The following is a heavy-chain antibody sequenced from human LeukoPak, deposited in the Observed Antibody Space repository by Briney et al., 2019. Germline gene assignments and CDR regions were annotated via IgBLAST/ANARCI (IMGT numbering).Heavy chain of an antibody. CDR2: LRGDGET. CDR1: GFIFSGYA. J-gene: IGHJ4*02. V-gene: IGHV3-23*01. D-gene: IGHD2-8*01. Sequence: PGGSLRLSCAASGFIFSGYAMSWVRQGPARGLEWLSSLRGDGETFYADSVKGRFTHSRDEPRNMVYFQLNNLRVEDTAVYYCAKASWVSTADAVLWGQGVLVTVSS. CDR3: AKASWVSTADAVL.